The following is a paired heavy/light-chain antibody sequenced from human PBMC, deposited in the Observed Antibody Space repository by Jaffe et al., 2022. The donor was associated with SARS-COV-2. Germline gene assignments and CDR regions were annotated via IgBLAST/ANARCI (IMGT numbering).Heavy chain of an antibody. CDR2: IDYRGST. V-gene: IGHV4-34*01. CDR3: ARGSIHDRLVDS. J-gene: IGHJ4*02. D-gene: IGHD3-16*01. Sequence: QVHLQQWGAGLLTPSETLSLTCAVYGGSFSGYYWSWIRQSPGKGLEWIGEIDYRGSTNYNPSLKSRVTISVDTSQNHFSLKLSSVTAADTAVYYCARGSIHDRLVDSWGQGTLVTVSS. CDR1: GGSFSGYY.
Light chain of an antibody. CDR3: QQYYATVT. J-gene: IGKJ4*01. V-gene: IGKV4-1*01. CDR1: QSVLHSSNNKNF. CDR2: WAS. Sequence: DIVMTQSPDSLAVSLGERATINCKSSQSVLHSSNNKNFLAWYQQKAGQPPKLLIYWASTRVSGVPDRFSGSGSGTDFTLTISSLQAEDVAVYYCQQYYATVTFGGGTKVEIK.